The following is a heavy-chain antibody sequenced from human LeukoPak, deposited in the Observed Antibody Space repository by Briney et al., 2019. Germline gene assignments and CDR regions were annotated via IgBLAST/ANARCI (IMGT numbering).Heavy chain of an antibody. CDR2: IIPIFGTA. CDR1: GYTFTSYG. Sequence: SVKVSCKASGYTFTSYGISWVRQAPGQGLEWMGGIIPIFGTANYAQKFQGRVTITADESTSTAYMELSSLRSEDTAVYYCARVQDDWYFDLWGRGTLVTVSS. V-gene: IGHV1-69*13. CDR3: ARVQDDWYFDL. J-gene: IGHJ2*01.